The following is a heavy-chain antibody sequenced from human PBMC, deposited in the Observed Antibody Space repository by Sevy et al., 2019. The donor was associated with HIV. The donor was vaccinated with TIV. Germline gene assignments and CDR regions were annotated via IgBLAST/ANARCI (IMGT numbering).Heavy chain of an antibody. CDR1: GYTFTGYY. CDR3: ARRYYDSSGYYYEYFQH. J-gene: IGHJ1*01. D-gene: IGHD3-22*01. CDR2: INPNSGGT. Sequence: ASVKVPCKASGYTFTGYYMHWVRQAPGQGLEWMGWINPNSGGTNYAQKFQGRVTMTRDTSISTAYMELSRLRSDDTAVYYCARRYYDSSGYYYEYFQHWGQGTLVTVSS. V-gene: IGHV1-2*02.